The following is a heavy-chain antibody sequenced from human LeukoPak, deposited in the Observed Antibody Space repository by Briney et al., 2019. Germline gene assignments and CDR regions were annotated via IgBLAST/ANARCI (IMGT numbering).Heavy chain of an antibody. CDR3: ARDMATVTTSYYYGMDV. V-gene: IGHV1-69*13. D-gene: IGHD4-17*01. CDR2: IIPIFGTA. J-gene: IGHJ6*02. Sequence: EASVKVSCKASGGTFSSYAISWVRQAPGQGLEWMGGIIPIFGTANYAQKFQGRVTITADESTSTAYMELSSLRSEDTAVYYCARDMATVTTSYYYGMDVWGQGTTVTVSS. CDR1: GGTFSSYA.